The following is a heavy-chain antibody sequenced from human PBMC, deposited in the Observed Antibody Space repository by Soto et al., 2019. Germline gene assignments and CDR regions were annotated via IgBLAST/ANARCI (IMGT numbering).Heavy chain of an antibody. V-gene: IGHV4-59*01. CDR1: GGSISSYY. D-gene: IGHD5-18*01. J-gene: IGHJ4*02. CDR3: ARDRYSYGY. CDR2: IYYNGST. Sequence: SETLSFTCTVSGGSISSYYWSWIRQPPGKGLEWIGYIYYNGSTKYNPSLRSRVTISRDTSKKQFSLTVSSVTAADTAVYYCARDRYSYGYWGQGTLVTVSS.